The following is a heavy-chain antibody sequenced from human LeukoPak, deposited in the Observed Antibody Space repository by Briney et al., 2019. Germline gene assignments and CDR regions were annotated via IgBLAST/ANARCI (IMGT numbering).Heavy chain of an antibody. CDR2: IYSGVST. V-gene: IGHV3-53*01. Sequence: RAGGSLRLSCAASGFTVSSKYMSWGRQARGKGREGVSVIYSGVSTYYADSVKGRFTISRDNSKNTLYLQMNSLRAEDTAVYYCAREGSYCSSTSCFSGWFDPWSQGTLVTVSS. D-gene: IGHD2-2*01. CDR1: GFTVSSKY. CDR3: AREGSYCSSTSCFSGWFDP. J-gene: IGHJ5*02.